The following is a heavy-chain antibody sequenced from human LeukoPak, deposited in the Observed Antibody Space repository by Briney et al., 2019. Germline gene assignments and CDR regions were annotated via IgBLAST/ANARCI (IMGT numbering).Heavy chain of an antibody. CDR2: INPNSGST. J-gene: IGHJ5*02. D-gene: IGHD2-15*01. CDR1: GYTFTGYY. Sequence: ASVKVSCKASGYTFTGYYMNWVRQAPGQGLEWMGWINPNSGSTNYAQKFQGRVTMTRDTSISTAYMELSRLRSDDTAVYYCARSGVVVVAATRAFDPWGQGTLVTVSS. CDR3: ARSGVVVVAATRAFDP. V-gene: IGHV1-2*02.